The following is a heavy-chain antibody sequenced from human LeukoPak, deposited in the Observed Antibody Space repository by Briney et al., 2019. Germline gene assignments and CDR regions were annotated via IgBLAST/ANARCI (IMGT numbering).Heavy chain of an antibody. J-gene: IGHJ5*02. Sequence: SQTLSLTCTVSGGSISSGGYYWSWIRQHPGKGLEWIGYIYYSGSTYYNPSLKSRVSMSVDTSKNQFSLKLTSVTAADTAVYYCAREVEVLRFLESSLVGWFDPWGQGTLVTVSS. CDR1: GGSISSGGYY. CDR2: IYYSGST. D-gene: IGHD3-3*01. CDR3: AREVEVLRFLESSLVGWFDP. V-gene: IGHV4-31*03.